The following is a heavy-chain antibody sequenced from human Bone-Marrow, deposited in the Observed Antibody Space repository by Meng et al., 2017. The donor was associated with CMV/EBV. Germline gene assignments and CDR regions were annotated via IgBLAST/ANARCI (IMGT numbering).Heavy chain of an antibody. D-gene: IGHD2-2*02. CDR1: GGTFSSYA. J-gene: IGHJ6*02. CDR3: AIQYCSSTSCYTTYYYYGMDV. CDR2: IIPIFGTA. V-gene: IGHV1-69*06. Sequence: SVKVSCKASGGTFSSYAISWVRQAPGQGLEWMGGIIPIFGTANYAQKFQGRVTITADKSTSTAYMELSSLRSEDTAVYYCAIQYCSSTSCYTTYYYYGMDVWGQGTTVTVSS.